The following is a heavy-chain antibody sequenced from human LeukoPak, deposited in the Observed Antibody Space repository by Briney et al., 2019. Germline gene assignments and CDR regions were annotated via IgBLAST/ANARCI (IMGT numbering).Heavy chain of an antibody. CDR3: ARHSPDTAMVPGTFDI. CDR1: GYTFTSYA. D-gene: IGHD5-18*01. Sequence: ASVKVSCKASGYTFTSYAMNWVRQAPGQGLEWMGWINTNTENPTYAQDFTGRFVFSLDTSVSTSYLQISSLKAEDTAVYYCARHSPDTAMVPGTFDIWGQGTMVTVSS. J-gene: IGHJ3*02. V-gene: IGHV7-4-1*02. CDR2: INTNTENP.